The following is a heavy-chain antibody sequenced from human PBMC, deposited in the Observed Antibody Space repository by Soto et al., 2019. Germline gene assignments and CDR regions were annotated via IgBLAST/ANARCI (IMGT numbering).Heavy chain of an antibody. CDR2: VFYTGFT. J-gene: IGHJ4*02. CDR3: ARVRVNIAVAGTLDY. V-gene: IGHV4-39*07. CDR1: GGSISGSYYY. Sequence: SETLSLTCAVSGGSISGSYYYWGWLRQSPGKGPEWIGSVFYTGFTSYNPSLKSRVTISVDTSKNQFSLKLSSVTAADTAVYYCARVRVNIAVAGTLDYWGQGTLVTVSS. D-gene: IGHD6-19*01.